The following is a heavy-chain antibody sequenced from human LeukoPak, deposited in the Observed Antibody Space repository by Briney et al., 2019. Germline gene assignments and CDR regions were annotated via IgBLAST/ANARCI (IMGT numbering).Heavy chain of an antibody. CDR2: IYRGDSNT. Sequence: ESLKIFCKGSGYSFTSYWIGWVRQMPGKGLGWMGIIYRGDSNTRHSPSVQGQVTISAYTSISTAYLQWSSLKASDIAMCYCAGRPIFGEDWFDPWGQGTLVTVSS. J-gene: IGHJ5*02. CDR3: AGRPIFGEDWFDP. V-gene: IGHV5-51*01. CDR1: GYSFTSYW. D-gene: IGHD3-3*01.